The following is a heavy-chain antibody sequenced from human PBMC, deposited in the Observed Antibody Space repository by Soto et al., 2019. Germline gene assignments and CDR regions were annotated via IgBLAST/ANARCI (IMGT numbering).Heavy chain of an antibody. Sequence: SVKVSCTASVFDFISSGIQWVRQARGQRLEWIGWIVVYSGQTHYEQKFQDRVTITRDTSTGTAYIEMTSLSSEDTAVYYCSSDSPDTAIGWFVCGQGTTVTVSS. CDR2: IVVYSGQT. J-gene: IGHJ6*02. CDR1: VFDFISSG. V-gene: IGHV1-58*02. CDR3: SSDSPDTAIGWFV. D-gene: IGHD2-15*01.